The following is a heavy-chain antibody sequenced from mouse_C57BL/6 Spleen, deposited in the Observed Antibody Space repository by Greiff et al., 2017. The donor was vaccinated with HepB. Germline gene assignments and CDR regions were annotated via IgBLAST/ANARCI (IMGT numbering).Heavy chain of an antibody. CDR2: ISSGGSYT. CDR3: AYLEDYCSRGAMDY. CDR1: GFTFSSYG. Sequence: EVHLVESGGDLVKPGGSLKLSCAASGFTFSSYGMSWVRQTPDKRLEWVATISSGGSYTYYPDSVKGRFTISRDNAKNTLYLQMSSLKSEDAAIYYCAYLEDYCSRGAMDYWGQGTSVTVSS. D-gene: IGHD1-1*01. J-gene: IGHJ4*01. V-gene: IGHV5-6*01.